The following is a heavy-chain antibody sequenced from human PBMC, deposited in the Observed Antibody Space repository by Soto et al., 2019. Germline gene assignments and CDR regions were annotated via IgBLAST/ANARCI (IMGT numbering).Heavy chain of an antibody. D-gene: IGHD3-22*01. V-gene: IGHV3-49*04. J-gene: IGHJ4*02. CDR1: GFAFGYYA. CDR2: IRSKAYGGTT. Sequence: PGGSLRLSCTTSGFAFGYYAMSWVRQAPGKGLEWVGFIRSKAYGGTTQYAASVKGRFTISRDDSKSIAYLQMNSLKTEDAAVYYCTSDYDSSGYYVGKIDYWGQGTLVTVSS. CDR3: TSDYDSSGYYVGKIDY.